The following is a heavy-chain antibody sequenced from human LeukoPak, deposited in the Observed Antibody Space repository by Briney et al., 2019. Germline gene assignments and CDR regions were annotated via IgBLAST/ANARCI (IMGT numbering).Heavy chain of an antibody. CDR1: GYTFTGYY. CDR3: ARVYSSGWPIDY. D-gene: IGHD6-19*01. V-gene: IGHV1-2*02. CDR2: INPNSGGT. Sequence: GASVKVSCKASGYTFTGYYMHWVRQAPGQGLEWVGGINPNSGGTNYAQKFQGRVTMTRDTSISTAYMELSRLRSDDTAVYYCARVYSSGWPIDYWGQGTLVTVSS. J-gene: IGHJ4*02.